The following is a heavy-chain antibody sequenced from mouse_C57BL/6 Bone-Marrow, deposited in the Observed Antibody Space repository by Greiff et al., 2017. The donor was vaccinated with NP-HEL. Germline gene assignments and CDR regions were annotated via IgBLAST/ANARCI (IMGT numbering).Heavy chain of an antibody. D-gene: IGHD1-1*01. CDR1: GYTFTEYT. CDR2: FYPGSGSI. Sequence: QVQLKESGAELVKPGASVKLSCKASGYTFTEYTIHWVKQRSGQGLEWIGWFYPGSGSIKYNEKFKDKATLTADKSSSTVYMELSRLTSEDSAVYFCARHEEDYYGTRYFDYWGQGTTLTVSS. J-gene: IGHJ2*01. CDR3: ARHEEDYYGTRYFDY. V-gene: IGHV1-62-2*01.